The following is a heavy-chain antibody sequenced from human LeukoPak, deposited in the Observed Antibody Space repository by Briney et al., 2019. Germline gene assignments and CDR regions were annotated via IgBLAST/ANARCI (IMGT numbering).Heavy chain of an antibody. CDR2: ISSSSSYI. CDR3: ARDPAYCGGDCYPGYYYHMDV. D-gene: IGHD2-21*01. V-gene: IGHV3-21*01. J-gene: IGHJ6*03. CDR1: GFTFSSYS. Sequence: GGSLRLSCAASGFTFSSYSMNWVRQAPGKGLEWVSSISSSSSYIYYADSVKGRFTISRDNAKNSLYLQMNSLRAEDTAVYYCARDPAYCGGDCYPGYYYHMDVWGKGTTVTVSS.